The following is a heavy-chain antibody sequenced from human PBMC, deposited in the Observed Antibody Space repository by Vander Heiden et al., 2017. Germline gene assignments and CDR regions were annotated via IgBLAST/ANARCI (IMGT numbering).Heavy chain of an antibody. Sequence: EVQLVESGGGLVQPGGSLRLSCAASGFTFSSYDMHWVRQATGKGLECVSAIATAGDTYYLGSVKGRFTISRENAKNSLYLQMNSLRAGDTAVYYCARGGSPEAFDIWGQGTMVTVSS. CDR1: GFTFSSYD. CDR2: IATAGDT. D-gene: IGHD1-26*01. V-gene: IGHV3-13*01. CDR3: ARGGSPEAFDI. J-gene: IGHJ3*02.